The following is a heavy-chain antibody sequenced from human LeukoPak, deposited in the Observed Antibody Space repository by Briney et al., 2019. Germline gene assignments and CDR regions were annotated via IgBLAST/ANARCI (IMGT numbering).Heavy chain of an antibody. Sequence: SETLSLTCAVYGGSFSGYYWSWIRQPPGKGLEWIGEINHSGSTNYNPSLKSGGTISVDTSKNPYSLKLSSVTAAGTAVYYCASLLPFLPYGSGSLSAWGQGTLVTVSS. J-gene: IGHJ4*02. D-gene: IGHD3-10*01. V-gene: IGHV4-34*01. CDR1: GGSFSGYY. CDR2: INHSGST. CDR3: ASLLPFLPYGSGSLSA.